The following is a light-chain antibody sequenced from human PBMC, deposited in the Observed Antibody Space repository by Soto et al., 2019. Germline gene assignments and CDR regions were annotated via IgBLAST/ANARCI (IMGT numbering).Light chain of an antibody. V-gene: IGLV1-40*01. CDR3: QSYDSSLSGWV. CDR1: SSNIGAGYD. J-gene: IGLJ3*02. CDR2: GNG. Sequence: QSVLTQPPSVSGAPGQRVTISCTGSSSNIGAGYDVHWYQQLPGTAPKLLIYGNGNRPSGVPDRFSGSKSGTSASLAITGLRAEDEADYDCQSYDSSLSGWVFGGGTKLTVL.